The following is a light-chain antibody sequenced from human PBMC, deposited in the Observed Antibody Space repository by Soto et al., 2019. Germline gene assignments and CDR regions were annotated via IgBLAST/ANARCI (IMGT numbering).Light chain of an antibody. J-gene: IGKJ4*01. CDR1: QGISSW. Sequence: DIQMTQSPSSVSASVGDRVTMTCRASQGISSWLVWYQQKPGKAPKLLIYAASSLQSGVPSRFSGSGSGTEFTLTISSLQPDDFATYYCQQYNSYSLTFGGGTKVDIK. CDR3: QQYNSYSLT. CDR2: AAS. V-gene: IGKV1D-16*01.